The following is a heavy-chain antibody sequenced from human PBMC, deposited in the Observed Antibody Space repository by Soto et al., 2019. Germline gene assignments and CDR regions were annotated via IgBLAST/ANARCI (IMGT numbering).Heavy chain of an antibody. CDR1: GYTFTGYY. CDR3: ARGPAWEYSSSSETAVDDAFDI. V-gene: IGHV1-2*04. D-gene: IGHD6-6*01. J-gene: IGHJ3*02. Sequence: ASVKVSCKASGYTFTGYYMHWVRQAPGQGLEWMGWINPNSGGTNYAQKFQGWVTMTGDTSISTAYMELSRLRSDDTAVYYCARGPAWEYSSSSETAVDDAFDIWGQGTMVTVSS. CDR2: INPNSGGT.